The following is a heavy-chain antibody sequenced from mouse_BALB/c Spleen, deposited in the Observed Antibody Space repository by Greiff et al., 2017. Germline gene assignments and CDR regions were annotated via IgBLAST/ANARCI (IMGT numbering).Heavy chain of an antibody. V-gene: IGHV1-80*01. D-gene: IGHD2-1*01. CDR1: GFAFSSYW. CDR3: ARDGNYLDY. J-gene: IGHJ2*01. Sequence: QVQLQQSGAELVRPGSSVKISCKASGFAFSSYWMNWVKQRPGQGLEWIGQIYPGDGGTNYNVKFKGKATLTADKSSSTAYMQISSLTSEDSAVYVSARDGNYLDYWGQGTTLTVSS. CDR2: IYPGDGGT.